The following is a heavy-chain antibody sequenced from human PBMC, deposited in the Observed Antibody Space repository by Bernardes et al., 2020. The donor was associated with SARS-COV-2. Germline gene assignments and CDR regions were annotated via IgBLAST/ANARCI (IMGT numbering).Heavy chain of an antibody. CDR3: AKDRIVVVPAANSYSWFDP. CDR2: ISCSGGST. J-gene: IGHJ5*02. V-gene: IGHV3-23*01. D-gene: IGHD2-2*01. Sequence: GGSLRLSCAASGFTFSSYAMSWVRQAPGKGLEWVSAISCSGGSTYYADSVKGRFTISRDNSKNTLYLQMNSLRAEDTAVYYCAKDRIVVVPAANSYSWFDPWGQGTLGTVSS. CDR1: GFTFSSYA.